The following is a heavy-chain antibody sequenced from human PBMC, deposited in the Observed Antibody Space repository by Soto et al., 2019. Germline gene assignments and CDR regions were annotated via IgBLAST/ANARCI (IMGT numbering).Heavy chain of an antibody. Sequence: ETLSLTCTVSGGSISSYYWSWIRQPAGKGLEWIGRIYTCGSTNYNPSLKSRVTTSVDTSKNQFSLKLSSVTAADTAVYYCARACSSNSCYDVFDYWGQGTLVTVSS. CDR3: ARACSSNSCYDVFDY. CDR1: GGSISSYY. J-gene: IGHJ4*02. CDR2: IYTCGST. D-gene: IGHD2-2*01. V-gene: IGHV4-4*07.